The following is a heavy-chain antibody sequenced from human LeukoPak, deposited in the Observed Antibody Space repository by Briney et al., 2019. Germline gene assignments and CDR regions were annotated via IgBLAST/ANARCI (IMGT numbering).Heavy chain of an antibody. CDR2: ITYNGAAT. Sequence: GGSLRLSCAASGFSFGSYAMTCVRQAPGKGLEWVSSITYNGAATYYLDSVKARFTISRDNSRSTLYLQMDSLTAEDTAQYYCAQDGLYFDGSSHIYYFDSWGQGTLVAVSS. CDR1: GFSFGSYA. V-gene: IGHV3-23*01. CDR3: AQDGLYFDGSSHIYYFDS. J-gene: IGHJ4*02. D-gene: IGHD3-9*01.